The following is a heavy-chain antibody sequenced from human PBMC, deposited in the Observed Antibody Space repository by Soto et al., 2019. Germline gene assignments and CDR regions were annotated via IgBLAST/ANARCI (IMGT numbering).Heavy chain of an antibody. CDR2: IWYDGTQE. V-gene: IGHV3-33*01. CDR1: GFTFNTYS. Sequence: GGSLRLSCAASGFTFNTYSMHWVRQPTGKGLEWLAAIWYDGTQEYYADSVKGRFIISRDNSKKTLYLEMNSLRAEDTAVYYCARAGGTTVTGLWHFDSWGQGTLVPVYS. D-gene: IGHD4-17*01. J-gene: IGHJ4*02. CDR3: ARAGGTTVTGLWHFDS.